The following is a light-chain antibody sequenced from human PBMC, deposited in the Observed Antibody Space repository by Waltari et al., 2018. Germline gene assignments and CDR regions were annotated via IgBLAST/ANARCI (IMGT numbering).Light chain of an antibody. CDR1: ASDIGGYNY. V-gene: IGLV2-8*01. Sequence: QSALTQPPSASGSPGQSVPISCTGTASDIGGYNYGSWYQQHPGKAPKLMIYEVTKRPSGVPDRFSGSKSGNTASLTVSGLQAEDEAYYYCSSYADNKGVFGGGTKLTVL. J-gene: IGLJ2*01. CDR2: EVT. CDR3: SSYADNKGV.